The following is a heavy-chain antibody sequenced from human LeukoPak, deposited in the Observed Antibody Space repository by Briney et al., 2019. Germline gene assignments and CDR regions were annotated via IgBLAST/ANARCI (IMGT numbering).Heavy chain of an antibody. CDR3: AKDITGGRSSPYFDS. CDR1: GFTFDDYG. D-gene: IGHD1-14*01. J-gene: IGHJ4*02. V-gene: IGHV3-20*04. Sequence: PGGSLRLSCAASGFTFDDYGMSWVRQAPGKGLEWVSGINWNGGSTGYADSVKGRFTISRDNAKNSLYLQMNSLRDEDTALYYCAKDITGGRSSPYFDSWGQGTLVTVSS. CDR2: INWNGGST.